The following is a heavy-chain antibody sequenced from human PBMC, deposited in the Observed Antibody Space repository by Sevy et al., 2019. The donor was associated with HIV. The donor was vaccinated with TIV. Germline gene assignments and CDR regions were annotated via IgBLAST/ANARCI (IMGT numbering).Heavy chain of an antibody. CDR3: ARDRWELLHNYFDY. Sequence: QSQTLSLTCAISGDSVSSNSAAWNWIRQSPSRGLEWLGRTYYRSKWYNDYAVSVKSRITINPDTSKNQFSLQLNSVTPEVTAVYYCARDRWELLHNYFDYWGQGTLVTVSS. CDR2: TYYRSKWYN. CDR1: GDSVSSNSAA. V-gene: IGHV6-1*01. J-gene: IGHJ4*02. D-gene: IGHD1-26*01.